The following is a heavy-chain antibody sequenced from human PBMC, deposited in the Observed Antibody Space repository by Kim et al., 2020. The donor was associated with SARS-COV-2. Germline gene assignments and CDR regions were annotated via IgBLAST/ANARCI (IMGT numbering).Heavy chain of an antibody. CDR3: ARGYYDSSGYSYGMDV. CDR1: GFTFSSYA. J-gene: IGHJ6*02. D-gene: IGHD3-22*01. V-gene: IGHV3-30*04. Sequence: GGSLTLSCAASGFTFSSYAMHWVRQAPGKGLEWVAVISYDGSNKYYADSVKGRFTISRDNSKNTLYLQMNSLRAEDTAVYYCARGYYDSSGYSYGMDVWGQGTTVTVSS. CDR2: ISYDGSNK.